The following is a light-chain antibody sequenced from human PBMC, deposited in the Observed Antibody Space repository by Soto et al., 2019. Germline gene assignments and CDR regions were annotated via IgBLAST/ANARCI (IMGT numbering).Light chain of an antibody. V-gene: IGLV2-11*01. J-gene: IGLJ1*01. CDR2: DVS. CDR3: CSYAGTTHV. Sequence: SVLTQPPSVSGSPGQSVTISCTGTSSDIGGYNYVSWYQQLPGKAPKLMIYDVSKRPSGVPDRFSGSNSGNTASLTISGLQAEDEADYYCCSYAGTTHVFGTGTKLTVL. CDR1: SSDIGGYNY.